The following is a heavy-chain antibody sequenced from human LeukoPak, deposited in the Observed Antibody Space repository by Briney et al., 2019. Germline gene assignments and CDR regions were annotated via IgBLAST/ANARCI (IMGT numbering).Heavy chain of an antibody. CDR2: IYDSGTA. CDR3: ATHRRSGSGGSENAFEI. CDR1: GDSTSSSTYY. J-gene: IGHJ3*02. V-gene: IGHV4-39*01. Sequence: SETLSLTCTVSGDSTSSSTYYWDWIRQAPGKGLEWIGNIYDSGTAHYSPSLKSRVTISGDTSKNQFFLKLNSVTAADTAIYYCATHRRSGSGGSENAFEIWGQGTMVTVSS. D-gene: IGHD5-12*01.